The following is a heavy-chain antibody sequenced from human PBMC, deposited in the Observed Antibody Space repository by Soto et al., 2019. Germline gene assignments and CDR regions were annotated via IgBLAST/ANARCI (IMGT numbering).Heavy chain of an antibody. D-gene: IGHD1-1*01. Sequence: SETLSLTCTVSGGSISSYYWSWIRQPPGKGLEWIGYIYYSGSTNYNPSLKSRVTISVDTSKNQFSLKLSSVTAADTAVYYSASSRIQLEPYGMDVWGQGTTVTVSS. J-gene: IGHJ6*02. CDR1: GGSISSYY. CDR3: ASSRIQLEPYGMDV. V-gene: IGHV4-59*01. CDR2: IYYSGST.